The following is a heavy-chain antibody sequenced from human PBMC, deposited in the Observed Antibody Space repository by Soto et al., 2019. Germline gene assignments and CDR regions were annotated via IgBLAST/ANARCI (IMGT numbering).Heavy chain of an antibody. CDR2: ISGSGGST. CDR1: GFTFSSYA. D-gene: IGHD3-3*01. Sequence: GGSLRLSCAASGFTFSSYAMTWVRQAPGKGLEWVSSISGSGGSTYYAGSVKGRFTISRDNSKNTLSLQMNSLRAADTAVYYCVKCQGWSGYLFDYWAQGTMVTVSS. J-gene: IGHJ4*02. V-gene: IGHV3-23*01. CDR3: VKCQGWSGYLFDY.